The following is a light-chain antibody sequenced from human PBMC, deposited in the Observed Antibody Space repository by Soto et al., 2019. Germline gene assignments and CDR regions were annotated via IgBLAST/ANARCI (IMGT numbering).Light chain of an antibody. CDR2: DVS. J-gene: IGLJ1*01. CDR3: SSYTGTSTCV. Sequence: QSVLTRPASVSGSPGQSITISCTGTSSDVGGYNYVSWYQHHPGKAPKLMIYDVSNRPSGVSNRFSGSKSGNTASLTISGLQAEDEADYYCSSYTGTSTCVFGTGTKVTVL. V-gene: IGLV2-14*03. CDR1: SSDVGGYNY.